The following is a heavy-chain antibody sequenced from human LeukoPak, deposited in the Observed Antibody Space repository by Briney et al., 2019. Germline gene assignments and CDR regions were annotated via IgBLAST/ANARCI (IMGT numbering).Heavy chain of an antibody. J-gene: IGHJ6*03. V-gene: IGHV4-39*01. CDR3: ARVITFGGVIVIKGFFMDV. CDR2: IYYSGST. Sequence: SETLSLTCTVSGGSISSSSYYWGWTRQPPGKGLEWIGSIYYSGSTYYNPSLKSRVIISVDTSKNQFSLKLSSVTAADTAVYYCARVITFGGVIVIKGFFMDVWGKGTTVTISS. CDR1: GGSISSSSYY. D-gene: IGHD3-16*02.